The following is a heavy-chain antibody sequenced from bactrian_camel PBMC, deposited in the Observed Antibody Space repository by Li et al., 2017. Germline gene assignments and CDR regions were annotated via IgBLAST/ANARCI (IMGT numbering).Heavy chain of an antibody. CDR3: AARRGGFYCTTVPEAYGY. Sequence: QLVESGGGSVQAGESLRLSCTASGNNVDKYCLGWYRQAPGKEREGVAFVYMTGGGSPIYADSVKGRFLVTKANTMKEITLEMNNLEPDDTAMYYCAARRGGFYCTTVPEAYGYWGKGTQVTVS. J-gene: IGHJ4*01. D-gene: IGHD5*01. CDR1: GNNVDKYC. V-gene: IGHV3S53*01. CDR2: MTGGGSP.